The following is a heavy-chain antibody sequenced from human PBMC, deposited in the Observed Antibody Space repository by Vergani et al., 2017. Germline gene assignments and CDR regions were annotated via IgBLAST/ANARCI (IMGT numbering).Heavy chain of an antibody. D-gene: IGHD2/OR15-2a*01. J-gene: IGHJ3*02. Sequence: VQLVQSGAEVKKPGESLKISCKGSGYSFTSYWIGWVRQMPGKGLEWMGIIYPGDSDTRYSPSFQGQVTISADKSISTAYLQWSSLKASDTAMYYCASPRAPDYLPSVDAFDIWGQGTMVTVSS. CDR2: IYPGDSDT. CDR3: ASPRAPDYLPSVDAFDI. V-gene: IGHV5-51*01. CDR1: GYSFTSYW.